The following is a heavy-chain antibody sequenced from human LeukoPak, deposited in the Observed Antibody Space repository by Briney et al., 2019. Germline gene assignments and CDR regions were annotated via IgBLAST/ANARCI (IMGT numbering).Heavy chain of an antibody. D-gene: IGHD6-13*01. Sequence: SETLSLTCTVSGGSISSSSYYWGWIRQPPGKGLVSIGSIYYSGSTYYNPSLKSRVTISVDTSKNQFSLKLSSVTAADTTVYYCARQGIAAADYWGQGTLVTVSS. CDR1: GGSISSSSYY. J-gene: IGHJ4*02. V-gene: IGHV4-39*01. CDR2: IYYSGST. CDR3: ARQGIAAADY.